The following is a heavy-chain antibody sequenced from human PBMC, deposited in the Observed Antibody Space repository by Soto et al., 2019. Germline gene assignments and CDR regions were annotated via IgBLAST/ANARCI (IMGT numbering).Heavy chain of an antibody. CDR1: GGSFSGYY. CDR3: ARARGLIAVASADPLDI. Sequence: SETLSLTCAVYGGSFSGYYWSWIRQPPGKGLEWIGEINHSGSTNYNPSLKSRVTISVDTSKNQFSLKLSSVAAADTAVYYCARARGLIAVASADPLDIWGQGTMVTVSS. V-gene: IGHV4-34*01. D-gene: IGHD6-19*01. CDR2: INHSGST. J-gene: IGHJ3*02.